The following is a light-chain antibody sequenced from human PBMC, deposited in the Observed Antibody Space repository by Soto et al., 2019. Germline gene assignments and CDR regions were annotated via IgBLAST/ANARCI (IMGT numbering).Light chain of an antibody. CDR1: QSVSSTY. V-gene: IGKV3-20*01. CDR3: QQYGSSWT. CDR2: GAS. J-gene: IGKJ1*01. Sequence: ETVLTQSPGTLSLSPGERATLSCRVSQSVSSTYLAWYQQKPGQAPRLLIYGASSRATGIPDRFSGSGSGTEFTLTISRLEPEDFTVYYCQQYGSSWTFGQGTKVEIK.